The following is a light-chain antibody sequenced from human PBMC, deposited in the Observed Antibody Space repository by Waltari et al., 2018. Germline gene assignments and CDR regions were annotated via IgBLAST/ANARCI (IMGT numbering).Light chain of an antibody. CDR1: SSDVGGYNY. Sequence: QSALTQPASVSGSPGQSLTIPCTGTSSDVGGYNYVYWYQQHPGKAPKLMIYDVSNRPSGVSNRFSGSKSGNTASLTISGLQAEDEADYYCSSYTSSSTLVVFGGGTKLTVL. V-gene: IGLV2-14*03. CDR3: SSYTSSSTLVV. J-gene: IGLJ2*01. CDR2: DVS.